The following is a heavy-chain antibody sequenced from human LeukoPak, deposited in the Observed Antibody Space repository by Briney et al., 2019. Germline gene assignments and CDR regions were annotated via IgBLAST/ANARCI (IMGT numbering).Heavy chain of an antibody. CDR2: ITGSGGST. J-gene: IGHJ4*02. Sequence: GGSLRLSCAASGFTFSSYDMSWVRQAPGSGLEWVSSITGSGGSTYYADSVKGRFTISRDNSKNTLYVQMNSLRAEDTAIYYCARRLAAAGTIEYWGQGTLVTVSS. V-gene: IGHV3-23*01. CDR1: GFTFSSYD. CDR3: ARRLAAAGTIEY. D-gene: IGHD6-13*01.